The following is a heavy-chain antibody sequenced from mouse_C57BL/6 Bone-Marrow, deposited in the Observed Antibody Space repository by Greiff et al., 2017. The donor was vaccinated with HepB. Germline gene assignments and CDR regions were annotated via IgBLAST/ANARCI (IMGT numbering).Heavy chain of an antibody. CDR1: GYTFTSYW. CDR2: IHPNSGST. CDR3: ASQALYYD. Sequence: QVHVKQPGAELVKPGASVKLSCKASGYTFTSYWMHWVKQRPGQGLEWIGMIHPNSGSTNYNEKFKSKATLTVDKSSSTAYMQLSSLTSEDSAVYYCASQALYYDWGQGTTLTVSS. V-gene: IGHV1-64*01. J-gene: IGHJ2*01. D-gene: IGHD1-1*01.